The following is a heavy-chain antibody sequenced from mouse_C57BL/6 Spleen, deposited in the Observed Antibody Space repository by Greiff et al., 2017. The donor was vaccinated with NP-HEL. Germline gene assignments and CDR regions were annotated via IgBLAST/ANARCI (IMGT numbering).Heavy chain of an antibody. CDR1: GYTFTSYW. D-gene: IGHD2-2*01. Sequence: QVQLQQPGAELVKPGASVKLSCKASGYTFTSYWMQWVKQRPGQGLEWIGEIDPSDSYTNYNQKFKGKATLTVDTSSSTAYMQLSRLTSEDSAVYYCATGGYPYYYAMDYWGQGTSVTVSS. J-gene: IGHJ4*01. CDR3: ATGGYPYYYAMDY. V-gene: IGHV1-50*01. CDR2: IDPSDSYT.